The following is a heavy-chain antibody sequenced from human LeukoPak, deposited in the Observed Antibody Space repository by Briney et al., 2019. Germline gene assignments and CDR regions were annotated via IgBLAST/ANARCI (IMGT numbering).Heavy chain of an antibody. J-gene: IGHJ4*02. CDR1: GFTFSNYG. CDR3: AKDLYSSSWYPRGNDY. Sequence: GGSLRLSCAASGFTFSNYGMHWVRQAPGKGLEWVAFIRYDGSNKYYADSVKGRFTISRDNSKNTLYLQMNSLRAEDTAVYYCAKDLYSSSWYPRGNDYWGQGTLVTVSS. V-gene: IGHV3-30*02. D-gene: IGHD6-13*01. CDR2: IRYDGSNK.